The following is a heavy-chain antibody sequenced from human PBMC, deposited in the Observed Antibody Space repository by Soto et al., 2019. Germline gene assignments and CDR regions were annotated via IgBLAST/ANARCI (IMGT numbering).Heavy chain of an antibody. CDR3: VSVVAIPGAPDN. D-gene: IGHD2-15*01. CDR1: GGTFSSYA. Sequence: QVQLVQSGAEVRQPASSVKVSCKTSGGTFSSYAISWVRQAPGQGLEWMGGIVPIVDTSTYAQKLQGRVTITADESTSTVCMAVWIQRSDDTDAYYCVSVVAIPGAPDNWGQVTFFTFST. CDR2: IVPIVDTS. V-gene: IGHV1-69*12. J-gene: IGHJ4*02.